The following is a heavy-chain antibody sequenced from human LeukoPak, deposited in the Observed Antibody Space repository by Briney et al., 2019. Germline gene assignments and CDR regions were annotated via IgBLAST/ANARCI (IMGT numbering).Heavy chain of an antibody. CDR1: GGSVSNSSYY. D-gene: IGHD2-2*01. V-gene: IGHV4-39*07. CDR2: IYYSGST. Sequence: SETLSLTCTVSGGSVSNSSYYWGWIRQPPGKGLEWIGSIYYSGSTYYNPSLKSRVTISVDTSRNQFSLKVSSVTAADTAVYYCAREGYCSSTSCLPIRNNWFDPWGQGTLVTVSS. J-gene: IGHJ5*02. CDR3: AREGYCSSTSCLPIRNNWFDP.